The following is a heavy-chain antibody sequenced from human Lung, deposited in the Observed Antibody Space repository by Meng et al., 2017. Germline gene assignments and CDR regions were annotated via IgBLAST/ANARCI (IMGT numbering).Heavy chain of an antibody. D-gene: IGHD1-1*01. CDR3: TNDRLNH. V-gene: IGHV3-74*01. Sequence: VQLVVSWGGLVPPGGSLRLSCAASGVTFTDRWMHWVRQGPGKGLVWVSRINRDGTKPTYADSVKGRFTISRDNAKNTLYLQMNNLRAEDTAFYYCTNDRLNHWGQGALVTVSS. J-gene: IGHJ1*01. CDR1: GVTFTDRW. CDR2: INRDGTKP.